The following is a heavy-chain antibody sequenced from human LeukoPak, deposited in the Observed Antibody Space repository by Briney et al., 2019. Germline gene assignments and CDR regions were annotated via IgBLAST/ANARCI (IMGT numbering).Heavy chain of an antibody. D-gene: IGHD6-6*01. CDR2: ISNSGSSK. J-gene: IGHJ4*02. CDR1: GFTFSSCE. V-gene: IGHV3-48*03. CDR3: ARIGPGSWDY. Sequence: GGSLRLSCAASGFTFSSCEMNWVRQAPGKGLEWLSYISNSGSSKYYADSVKGRFTISRDNSKNTLHLQMNSLRAEDTAVYYCARIGPGSWDYWGQGTLVTVSS.